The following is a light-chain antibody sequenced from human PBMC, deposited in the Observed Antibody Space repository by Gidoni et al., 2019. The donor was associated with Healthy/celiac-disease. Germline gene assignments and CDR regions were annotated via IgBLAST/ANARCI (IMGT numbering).Light chain of an antibody. J-gene: IGKJ2*01. Sequence: EIVITQSPATLSVSPVERATLSCRASQSVSSNLAWYQQKPGQAPRLLIYGAATRATGIPARISGSGSGTEFTITISSMQSEDVAVYYCQKYNKWPLYTFGQGTKLEIK. CDR2: GAA. CDR1: QSVSSN. V-gene: IGKV3-15*01. CDR3: QKYNKWPLYT.